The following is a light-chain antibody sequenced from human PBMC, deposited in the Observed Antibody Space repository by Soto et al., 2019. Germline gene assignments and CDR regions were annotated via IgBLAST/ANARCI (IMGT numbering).Light chain of an antibody. CDR1: QSISSY. CDR2: AAS. V-gene: IGKV1-39*01. Sequence: DIQMNQSPSSLSASVGDRVTITCRASQSISSYLNWYQQKPGKAPKLLIYAASSLQSGVPSRFSGSGSGTDFTLTISSLQPEGFATYYCQHSYSTPLTFGGGNKVEIK. CDR3: QHSYSTPLT. J-gene: IGKJ4*01.